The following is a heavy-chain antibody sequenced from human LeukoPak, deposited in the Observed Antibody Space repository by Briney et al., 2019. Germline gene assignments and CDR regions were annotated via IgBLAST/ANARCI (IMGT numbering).Heavy chain of an antibody. CDR2: VIPIFGTT. CDR3: AKGGDTVFGVVPNFEN. CDR1: GGNFNSFA. J-gene: IGHJ4*02. Sequence: ASVKVSCKASGGNFNSFAFSWVRQAPGQGLEWMGRVIPIFGTTTYAQKFQGRVTITADKSTTTAYMELTSLKSDDTAVYYCAKGGDTVFGVVPNFENWGQGTLVTVSS. D-gene: IGHD3-3*01. V-gene: IGHV1-69*06.